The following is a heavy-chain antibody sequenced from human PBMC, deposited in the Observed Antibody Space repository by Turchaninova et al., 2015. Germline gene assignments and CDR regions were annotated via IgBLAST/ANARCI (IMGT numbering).Heavy chain of an antibody. J-gene: IGHJ3*02. Sequence: EVQLVESGGGLVQQGRSLRLSCTPSGFTFGDYGWNRVRQAPGQGLEWIGFIRNKAHGGTPDYAASVKGRFTISTDDSKSIAYLQMNSLKTEDTAVYYCTRDPHNDYAFDIWGQGTMVTVSS. D-gene: IGHD3-3*01. CDR1: GFTFGDYG. CDR3: TRDPHNDYAFDI. CDR2: IRNKAHGGTP. V-gene: IGHV3-49*04.